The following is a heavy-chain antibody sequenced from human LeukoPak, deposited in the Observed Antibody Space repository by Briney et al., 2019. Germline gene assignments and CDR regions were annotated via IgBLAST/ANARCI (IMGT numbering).Heavy chain of an antibody. J-gene: IGHJ3*02. D-gene: IGHD3-22*01. CDR3: ARVGVGYFDSSGYYRPDAFDI. CDR2: IYYSGST. CDR1: GASISSYY. Sequence: SETLSLTCTVSGASISSYYWSWTRQPPGRGLEWIGYIYYSGSTNYNPSLKSRVTISVDTSKNQFSLKLSSVTAADTAVYYCARVGVGYFDSSGYYRPDAFDIWGQGTMVTVSS. V-gene: IGHV4-59*01.